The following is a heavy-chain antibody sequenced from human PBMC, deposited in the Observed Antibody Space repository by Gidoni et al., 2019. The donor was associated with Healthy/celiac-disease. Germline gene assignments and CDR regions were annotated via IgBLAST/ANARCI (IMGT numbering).Heavy chain of an antibody. CDR2: IKSKTDDGAR. CDR1: GFPFSNAW. CDR3: TTDSSLDAFDI. V-gene: IGHV3-15*01. J-gene: IGHJ3*02. Sequence: EVQLVESGGCLVKPGGSLSLPCAVSGFPFSNAWMSWVRQAPGKGLEWVGRIKSKTDDGARDYAAPVKGRFTISRDDSKHTLYLQMNSLKIEDTAVYYCTTDSSLDAFDIWGQGTMVIVS.